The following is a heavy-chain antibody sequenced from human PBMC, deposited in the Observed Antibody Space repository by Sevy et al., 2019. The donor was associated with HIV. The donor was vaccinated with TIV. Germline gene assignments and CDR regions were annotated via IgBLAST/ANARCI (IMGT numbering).Heavy chain of an antibody. CDR2: IYYSGST. CDR3: ARGGGRDFPWFDP. Sequence: SETLSLTCTVSGGSISSGGYYWSWIRQHPGKGLEWIGYIYYSGSTYYNPSLKCRVTISVDTSKNQFSLKLSSVTAADTAVYYCARGGGRDFPWFDPWGQGTLVTVSS. CDR1: GGSISSGGYY. D-gene: IGHD3-3*01. J-gene: IGHJ5*02. V-gene: IGHV4-31*03.